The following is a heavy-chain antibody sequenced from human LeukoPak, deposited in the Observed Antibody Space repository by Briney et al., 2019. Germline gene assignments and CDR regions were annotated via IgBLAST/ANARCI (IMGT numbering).Heavy chain of an antibody. CDR1: GVSISNYY. Sequence: SETLSLTCTVSGVSISNYYWSWIRQPPGKGLEWIGYIYYSGSTYYNPSLRSRVTISVDTSKTQFSLNLNSVTAADTAVYYCARALSGTYGLFQHWGQGTLVTVSS. V-gene: IGHV4-59*01. D-gene: IGHD1-26*01. J-gene: IGHJ1*01. CDR2: IYYSGST. CDR3: ARALSGTYGLFQH.